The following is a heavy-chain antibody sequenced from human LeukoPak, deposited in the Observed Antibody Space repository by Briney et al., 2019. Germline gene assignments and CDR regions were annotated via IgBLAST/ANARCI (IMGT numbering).Heavy chain of an antibody. CDR3: ASSSGYSFPWLY. CDR2: IYYSGST. CDR1: GGSINSGGYY. D-gene: IGHD3-22*01. V-gene: IGHV4-31*03. Sequence: SETLSLTCTVSGGSINSGGYYWRWIRQHPGKGLEWIGYIYYSGSTYYNPSLKSRVTISVDTSKKQFSPKLSSVTAADTAVYYCASSSGYSFPWLYWGQGTLVTVSS. J-gene: IGHJ4*02.